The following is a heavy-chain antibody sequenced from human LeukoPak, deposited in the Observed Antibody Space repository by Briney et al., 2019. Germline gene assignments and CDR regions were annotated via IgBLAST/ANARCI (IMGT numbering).Heavy chain of an antibody. V-gene: IGHV1-46*01. Sequence: ASVTVSCTASGYTFTSYYMHWVRQAPGQGLEWMGIINPSGGSTSYAQKLQGRVTMTRDTSTSTVYMELSSLRSEDTAVYYCARNTYHDAFDIWGQGTMVTVSS. CDR2: INPSGGST. D-gene: IGHD1/OR15-1a*01. CDR1: GYTFTSYY. CDR3: ARNTYHDAFDI. J-gene: IGHJ3*02.